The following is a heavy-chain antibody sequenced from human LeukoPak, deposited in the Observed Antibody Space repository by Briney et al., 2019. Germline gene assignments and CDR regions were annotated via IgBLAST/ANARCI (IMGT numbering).Heavy chain of an antibody. CDR2: ISYDGSNT. CDR3: ARGPSITTVSYFQY. V-gene: IGHV3-30*10. Sequence: GGSLRLSCAASGFTFSSYVMHWVRQAPGKGLEWVAVISYDGSNTNYRDSVKGQFTISRDNLKNTLYLQMNSLRAEDTALYYCARGPSITTVSYFQYWGQGTLVTVSS. D-gene: IGHD1-14*01. J-gene: IGHJ4*02. CDR1: GFTFSSYV.